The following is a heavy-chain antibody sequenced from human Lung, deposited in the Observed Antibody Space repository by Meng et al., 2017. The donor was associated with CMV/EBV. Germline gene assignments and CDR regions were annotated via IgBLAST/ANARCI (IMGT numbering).Heavy chain of an antibody. Sequence: GSLRLXCAVSGGSLSNSYWNWIRQPPGKGLEWIGYIYYTGKTNYSPSLKSRVTISLDASKKHFSLNLRSLTASDTAVYYCARAAPWDYYYGMDVWVQGPTVTVSS. CDR1: GGSLSNSY. D-gene: IGHD1-26*01. CDR2: IYYTGKT. J-gene: IGHJ6*02. V-gene: IGHV4-59*01. CDR3: ARAAPWDYYYGMDV.